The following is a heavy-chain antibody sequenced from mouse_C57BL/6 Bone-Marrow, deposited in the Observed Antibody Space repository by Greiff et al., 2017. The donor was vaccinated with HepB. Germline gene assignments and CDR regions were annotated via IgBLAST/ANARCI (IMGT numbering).Heavy chain of an antibody. Sequence: QVQLQQPGAELVKPGASVKMSCKASGYTFTSYWITWVKQRPGQGLEWIGDIYPGSGSTNYNEKFKSKATLTVDTSSSTAYMQLSSLTSEDSAVYYCAREEVEKRYWYAMDYWGQGTSVTVSS. CDR3: AREEVEKRYWYAMDY. D-gene: IGHD1-1*01. J-gene: IGHJ4*01. CDR1: GYTFTSYW. V-gene: IGHV1-55*01. CDR2: IYPGSGST.